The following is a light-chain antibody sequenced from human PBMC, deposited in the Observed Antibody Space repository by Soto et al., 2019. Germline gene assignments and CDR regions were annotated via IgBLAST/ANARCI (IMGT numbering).Light chain of an antibody. Sequence: EIVLTQAPGTLSFSPGDRATLSCRASQSVNSRLAWYQHKPGQAPRLLISGASSRATGIPDRFSGSGSSTDFTLTISRLEPEEFALYYCQHYGRSPITLGQGTRLEIK. CDR1: QSVNSR. V-gene: IGKV3-20*01. CDR2: GAS. CDR3: QHYGRSPIT. J-gene: IGKJ5*01.